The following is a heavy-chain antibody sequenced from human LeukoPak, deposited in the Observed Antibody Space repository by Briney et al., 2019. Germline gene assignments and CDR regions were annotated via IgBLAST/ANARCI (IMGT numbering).Heavy chain of an antibody. CDR1: GYSISSGSY. CDR3: ASILREAFDI. D-gene: IGHD4-17*01. CDR2: IYHSGST. J-gene: IGHJ3*02. V-gene: IGHV4-38-2*01. Sequence: SETLSLTCAVSGYSISSGSYWGWIRQPPGKGLEWIGSIYHSGSTYYNPSLKSRVTISVDTSKNQFSLKLSSVTAADTAVYYCASILREAFDIWGQGTMVTVSS.